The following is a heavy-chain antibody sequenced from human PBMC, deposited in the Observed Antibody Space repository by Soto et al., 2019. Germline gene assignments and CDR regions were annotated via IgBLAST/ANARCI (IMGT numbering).Heavy chain of an antibody. D-gene: IGHD3-10*02. V-gene: IGHV3-21*01. CDR2: ISSSSSYI. Sequence: PGGSLRLSCAASGFTFSSYSMNWVRQAPGKGLEWVSSISSSSSYIYYADSVKGRFTISRDNAKNSLYLQMNSLRAEDTAVYYCARDQLLFGELLCPFDYWGQGTLVTAPQ. CDR3: ARDQLLFGELLCPFDY. J-gene: IGHJ4*02. CDR1: GFTFSSYS.